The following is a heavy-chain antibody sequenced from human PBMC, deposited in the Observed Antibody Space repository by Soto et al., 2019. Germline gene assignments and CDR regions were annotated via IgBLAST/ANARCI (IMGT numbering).Heavy chain of an antibody. Sequence: QVQLVQSGAEVENLGASVKVSCKASGYTFTNFGINWVRQAPGQGLEWMGWITPYNGNANYAQKHQGRLTITTDTSTSTAYMELRSLRSDDTAVYYCARAQMYSGAYHDYWGQGTLVTVSS. CDR2: ITPYNGNA. CDR1: GYTFTNFG. V-gene: IGHV1-18*04. CDR3: ARAQMYSGAYHDY. J-gene: IGHJ4*02. D-gene: IGHD1-26*01.